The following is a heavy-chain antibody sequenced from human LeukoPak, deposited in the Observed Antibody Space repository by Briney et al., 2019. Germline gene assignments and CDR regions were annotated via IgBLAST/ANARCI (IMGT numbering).Heavy chain of an antibody. CDR3: ARTPSGYDRHYYFDY. J-gene: IGHJ4*02. CDR2: RESNGYT. V-gene: IGHV4-59*01. D-gene: IGHD5-12*01. CDR1: GGSFSGYY. Sequence: PSETLSLTCAVYGGSFSGYYWSWLRQPPGKGLEWIAYRESNGYTESYPSLMSRVKISLDTSKNQLSLKLASVTAADTAVYFCARTPSGYDRHYYFDYWGQGTLVTVSS.